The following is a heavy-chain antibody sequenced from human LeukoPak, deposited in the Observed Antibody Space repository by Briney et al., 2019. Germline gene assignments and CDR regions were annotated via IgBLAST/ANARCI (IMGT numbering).Heavy chain of an antibody. CDR2: IIPILGIA. V-gene: IGHV1-69*04. CDR3: AREANYYDSMVEYFQH. J-gene: IGHJ1*01. Sequence: ASVKVSCKASGYTFTSYGISWVRQAPGQGLEWMGRIIPILGIANYAQKFQGRVTITADKSTSTAYMELSSLRSEDTAVYYCAREANYYDSMVEYFQHWGQGTLVTVSS. D-gene: IGHD3-22*01. CDR1: GYTFTSYG.